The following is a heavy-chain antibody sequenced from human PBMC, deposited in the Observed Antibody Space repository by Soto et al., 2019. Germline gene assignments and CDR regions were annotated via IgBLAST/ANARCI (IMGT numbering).Heavy chain of an antibody. CDR2: ISTYSGDP. Sequence: QVQLVQSGAEVKKPGASVKVACKTSGYSFTSNAITWVRQAPGQGLEWRGWISTYSGDPNYAQKFEGRVTMTTETSTNTAYIELRRLRSDDTAVYYCARVWESYQARWGGAGFDPWGQGTLVTVSS. CDR1: GYSFTSNA. J-gene: IGHJ5*02. V-gene: IGHV1-18*04. CDR3: ARVWESYQARWGGAGFDP. D-gene: IGHD3-16*02.